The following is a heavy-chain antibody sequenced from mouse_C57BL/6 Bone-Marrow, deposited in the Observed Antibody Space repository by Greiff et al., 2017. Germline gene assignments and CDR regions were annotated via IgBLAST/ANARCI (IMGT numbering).Heavy chain of an antibody. D-gene: IGHD1-1*01. J-gene: IGHJ2*01. CDR3: ARCGTTVVPYYFDY. V-gene: IGHV1-18*01. CDR1: GYTFTDYN. CDR2: INPNNGGT. Sequence: VQLQQSGPELVKPGASVKIPCKASGYTFTDYNMDLVKQSHGKSLEWIGDINPNNGGTIYNQKFKGKATLTVDKSSSTAYMELRSLTSEDTAVYYCARCGTTVVPYYFDYWGQGTTLTVSS.